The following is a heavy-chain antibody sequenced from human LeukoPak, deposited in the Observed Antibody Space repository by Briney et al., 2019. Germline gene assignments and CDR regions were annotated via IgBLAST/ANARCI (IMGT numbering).Heavy chain of an antibody. D-gene: IGHD1-26*01. CDR2: IYYSGST. Sequence: NPSETLSLTCTVSGGSISSGDYYWSWIRQPPGKGLEWIGYIYYSGSTYYNPSLKSRVTISVDTSKNQFSLKLSSVTAADTAVYYCARDGYGKGAKGAFDIWGQGTMVTVSS. J-gene: IGHJ3*02. CDR1: GGSISSGDYY. CDR3: ARDGYGKGAKGAFDI. V-gene: IGHV4-30-4*01.